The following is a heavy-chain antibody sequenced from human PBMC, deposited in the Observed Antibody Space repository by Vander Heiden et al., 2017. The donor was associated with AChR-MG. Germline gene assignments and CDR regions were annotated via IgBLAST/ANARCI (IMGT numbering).Heavy chain of an antibody. V-gene: IGHV4-59*01. Sequence: QVQLQESGPGLVKPSETLSLTCTVSGGSISSYYWSWIRQPPGKGLEWIGYIYYSGSTNYNPSLKSRVTISVDTSKNQFSLKLRSVTAADTAVYYCARGIGGGDPFDYWGQGTLVTVSS. J-gene: IGHJ4*02. CDR2: IYYSGST. CDR3: ARGIGGGDPFDY. CDR1: GGSISSYY. D-gene: IGHD2-21*01.